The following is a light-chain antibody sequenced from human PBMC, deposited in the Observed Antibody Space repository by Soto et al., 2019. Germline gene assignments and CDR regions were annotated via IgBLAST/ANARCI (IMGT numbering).Light chain of an antibody. Sequence: QSALTQPRSVSGSPGQSVTISCTGTSSDVGGDNYVSWYQQHPGKAPKLMIYDVSKRPSGVPDRFSGSKSGDTASLTISGLQAEDEADYYCCSSAGSYTSVFGGGTKLTVL. V-gene: IGLV2-11*01. CDR3: CSSAGSYTSV. CDR1: SSDVGGDNY. CDR2: DVS. J-gene: IGLJ3*02.